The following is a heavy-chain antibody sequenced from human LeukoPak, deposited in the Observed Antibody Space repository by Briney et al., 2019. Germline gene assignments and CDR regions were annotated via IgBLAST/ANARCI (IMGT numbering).Heavy chain of an antibody. Sequence: PGGSLRLSCAASGFTFSSYEMKWVRQAPGKGLEWVSYISSSGSTIYYADSVKGRFTISRDNAKSSLYLQMNSLRDEDTAVYYCARPRTYDSSGYYYAGAFDIWGQGTMVTVSS. CDR2: ISSSGSTI. V-gene: IGHV3-48*03. CDR1: GFTFSSYE. CDR3: ARPRTYDSSGYYYAGAFDI. D-gene: IGHD3-22*01. J-gene: IGHJ3*02.